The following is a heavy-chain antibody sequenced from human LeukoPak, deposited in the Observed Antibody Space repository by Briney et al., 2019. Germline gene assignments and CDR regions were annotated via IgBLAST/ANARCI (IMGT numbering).Heavy chain of an antibody. D-gene: IGHD3-3*01. Sequence: GASVKVSCEVSGYTLTELSMHWVRQAPGKGLEWMGGFDPEDGETIYAQKFQGRVTMTEDTSTDTAYMELSSLRSEDTAVYYCATYETIFGDFDYWGQGTLVTVSS. J-gene: IGHJ4*02. CDR3: ATYETIFGDFDY. CDR2: FDPEDGET. V-gene: IGHV1-24*01. CDR1: GYTLTELS.